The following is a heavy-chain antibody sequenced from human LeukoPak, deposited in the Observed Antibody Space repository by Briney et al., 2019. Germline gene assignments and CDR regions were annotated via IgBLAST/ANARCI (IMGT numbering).Heavy chain of an antibody. Sequence: GGSLRLSRAASGFTFSSYTMSWVRLAPGKGLEWVSSISTRSDFTYYADSLKGRFTISRDNAKNSLYLQMNSLRAEDTAVYYCARVDSSGYYIHLDYWGRGTLVTVSS. CDR1: GFTFSSYT. CDR3: ARVDSSGYYIHLDY. CDR2: ISTRSDFT. D-gene: IGHD3-22*01. J-gene: IGHJ4*02. V-gene: IGHV3-21*01.